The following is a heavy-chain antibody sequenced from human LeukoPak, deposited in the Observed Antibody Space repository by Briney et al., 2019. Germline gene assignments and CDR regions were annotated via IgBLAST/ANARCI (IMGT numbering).Heavy chain of an antibody. CDR2: IRYDGSNK. CDR3: AKDFGATEVRELLDY. CDR1: GFTFSSYG. V-gene: IGHV3-30*02. J-gene: IGHJ4*02. Sequence: GGSLRLSCAASGFTFSSYGMHWVRQAPGKGLEWVAFIRYDGSNKYYADSVKGRFTISRDNSKNTLYLQMNSLRAEDTAVYYCAKDFGATEVRELLDYWGQGTLVTVSP. D-gene: IGHD1-26*01.